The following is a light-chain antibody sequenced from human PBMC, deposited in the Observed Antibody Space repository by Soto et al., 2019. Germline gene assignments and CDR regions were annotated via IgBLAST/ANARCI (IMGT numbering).Light chain of an antibody. V-gene: IGLV2-8*01. Sequence: QSALTQPPSASGSPRQSVPISCTGTSSDVGGYNYVSWYQQHPGKVPKLLIYEVTRRPSGVPDRFSGSKSGNTASLTVSALHAEDEAHYYCSSYAGNNVVIFGGGTKLTVL. J-gene: IGLJ2*01. CDR2: EVT. CDR3: SSYAGNNVVI. CDR1: SSDVGGYNY.